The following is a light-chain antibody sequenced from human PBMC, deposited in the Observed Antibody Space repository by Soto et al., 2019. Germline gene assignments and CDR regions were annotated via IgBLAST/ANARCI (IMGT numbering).Light chain of an antibody. CDR2: DAS. CDR1: QDIRNH. CDR3: QQYDNFPPIT. Sequence: DIQMTQSPSSLSGSVADRFTVTCQECQDIRNHLNWYQQKPGKAPELLMFDASNLEQGVPSRFSGSGSGTDFTLTISSLQPEDVATYFCQQYDNFPPITFGQGTRLEIK. J-gene: IGKJ5*01. V-gene: IGKV1-33*01.